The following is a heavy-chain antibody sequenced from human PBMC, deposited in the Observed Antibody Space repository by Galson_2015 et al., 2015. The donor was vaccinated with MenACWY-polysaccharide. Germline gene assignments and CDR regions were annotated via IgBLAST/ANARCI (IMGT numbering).Heavy chain of an antibody. D-gene: IGHD2-2*01. V-gene: IGHV5-51*01. CDR2: IYYTGTT. Sequence: QSGAEVKKPGESLKISCKGSGYSFTSYWIGWVRQMPGKGLEWIGYIYYTGTTYYNPSLKSRVTISADTSKNQFSLKLSSVAAADTAIYYCASSFDCGRSSCYPGPTGFDYWGQGTLVTVSS. CDR3: ASSFDCGRSSCYPGPTGFDY. CDR1: GYSFTSYW. J-gene: IGHJ4*02.